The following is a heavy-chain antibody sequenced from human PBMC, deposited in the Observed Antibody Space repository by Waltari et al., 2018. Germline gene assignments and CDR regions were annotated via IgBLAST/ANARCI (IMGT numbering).Heavy chain of an antibody. D-gene: IGHD3-16*01. CDR3: VPGGDAFDI. CDR1: GGSISSSSYY. V-gene: IGHV4-39*07. Sequence: QLQLQESGPGLVKPSETLSLTCTVSGGSISSSSYYWGWIRQPPGKGLEWIGSIYYSGSTYYNPSLKSRVTMSIDTSKNQFSLKLGSVTAADTAVYYCVPGGDAFDIWGQGTMVTVSS. J-gene: IGHJ3*02. CDR2: IYYSGST.